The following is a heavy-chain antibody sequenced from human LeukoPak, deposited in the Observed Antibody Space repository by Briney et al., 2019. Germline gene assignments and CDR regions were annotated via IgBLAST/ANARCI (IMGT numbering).Heavy chain of an antibody. J-gene: IGHJ3*02. CDR3: ARADPSITMKGAFDI. D-gene: IGHD3-22*01. V-gene: IGHV4-30-2*01. CDR1: GGSISSGGYS. Sequence: TLSLTCAVSGGSISSGGYSWSWIRQPPGKGLEWIGYIYHSGSTYYNPSLKSRVTISVDTSKNQFSLKLSSVTAADTAVYYCARADPSITMKGAFDIWGQGTMVTVSS. CDR2: IYHSGST.